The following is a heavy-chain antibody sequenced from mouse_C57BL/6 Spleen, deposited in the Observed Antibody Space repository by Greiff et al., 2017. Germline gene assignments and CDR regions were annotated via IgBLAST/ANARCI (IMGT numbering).Heavy chain of an antibody. CDR1: GYTFTSYW. CDR2: IDPSDSYT. D-gene: IGHD1-1*01. CDR3: ARSYGGSSYWYFDV. J-gene: IGHJ1*03. V-gene: IGHV1-59*01. Sequence: QVQLKQPGAELVRPGTSVKLSCKASGYTFTSYWMHWVKQRPGQGLEWIGVIDPSDSYTNYNQKFKGKATLTVDTSSSTAYMQLSRLTSEDSAVYYCARSYGGSSYWYFDVWGTGTTVTVSS.